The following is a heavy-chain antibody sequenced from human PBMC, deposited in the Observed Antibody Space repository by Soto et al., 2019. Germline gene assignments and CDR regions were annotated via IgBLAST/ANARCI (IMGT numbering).Heavy chain of an antibody. CDR2: INPSGGST. J-gene: IGHJ4*02. CDR3: ARDAATVVTGGYPNY. V-gene: IGHV1-46*01. CDR1: GYTFTSYY. D-gene: IGHD3-10*01. Sequence: QVQLVQSGAEVKKPGASVKVSCKASGYTFTSYYMHWVRQAPGQGLEWMGIINPSGGSTSYAQKFQGRVTMTRDTSTSTVYMELSSLRSEDTAVYYCARDAATVVTGGYPNYWGQGTLVTVSS.